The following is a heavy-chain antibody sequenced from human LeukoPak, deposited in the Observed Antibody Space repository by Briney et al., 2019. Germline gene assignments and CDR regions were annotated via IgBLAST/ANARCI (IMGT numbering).Heavy chain of an antibody. CDR3: ARDLKNGYCSGGSCYSYGMDV. V-gene: IGHV4-59*01. D-gene: IGHD2-15*01. J-gene: IGHJ6*02. CDR2: IYYSGST. CDR1: GGSISSYY. Sequence: SETLSLTRTVSGGSISSYYWSWIRQPPGKGLEWIGYIYYSGSTNYNPSLKSRVTISVDTSKNQFSLKLSSVTAADTAVYYCARDLKNGYCSGGSCYSYGMDVWGQGTTVTVS.